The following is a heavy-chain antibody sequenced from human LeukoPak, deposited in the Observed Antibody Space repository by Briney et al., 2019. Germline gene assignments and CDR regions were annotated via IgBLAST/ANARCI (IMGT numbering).Heavy chain of an antibody. CDR3: ARRKAKTPNYFDY. Sequence: SDSLSPTCTVSGDSISNYYWTWIRQPQGKGRDGIEYIYYSGDTNDNPSLKSRVTISLDTSKNQFSLKLTSVTAADTAMYYCARRKAKTPNYFDYWGQGALVTVSS. V-gene: IGHV4-59*08. J-gene: IGHJ4*02. CDR2: IYYSGDT. CDR1: GDSISNYY.